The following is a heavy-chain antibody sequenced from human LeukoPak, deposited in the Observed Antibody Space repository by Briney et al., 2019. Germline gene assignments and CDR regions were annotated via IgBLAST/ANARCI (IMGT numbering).Heavy chain of an antibody. CDR2: IYYSGGT. D-gene: IGHD6-13*01. Sequence: SETLSLTCTVSGGSISSSSYYWGWIRQPPGKGLEWIGSIYYSGGTYYNPSLKSRVTISVDTSKNQFSLKLSSVTAADTAVYHCARHVWSSSFHFDYWGQGTLVTVSS. J-gene: IGHJ4*02. V-gene: IGHV4-39*01. CDR3: ARHVWSSSFHFDY. CDR1: GGSISSSSYY.